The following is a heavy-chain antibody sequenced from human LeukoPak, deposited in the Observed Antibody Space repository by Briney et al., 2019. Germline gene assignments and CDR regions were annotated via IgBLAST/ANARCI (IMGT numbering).Heavy chain of an antibody. V-gene: IGHV1-69*13. D-gene: IGHD4-17*01. CDR2: IIPIFGTA. CDR1: GGTFSSYA. Sequence: GASVKVSCKASGGTFSSYAISWVRQAPGQGLEWMGGIIPIFGTANYAQKFQGRVTITADESTSTAYMELSSLRSEDTAVYYCARDGPVYGDYVNQFDYWGQGTLVTVSS. J-gene: IGHJ4*02. CDR3: ARDGPVYGDYVNQFDY.